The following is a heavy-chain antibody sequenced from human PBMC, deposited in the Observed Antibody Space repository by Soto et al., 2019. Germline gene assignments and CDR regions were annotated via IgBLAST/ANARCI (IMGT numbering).Heavy chain of an antibody. CDR3: ARGSSSSWSRPYYYYYYGMDV. D-gene: IGHD6-13*01. CDR2: IYYSGST. CDR1: GVSISSYY. Sequence: SETLSLTCTVSGVSISSYYWSWIRQPPGKGLEWIGYIYYSGSTNYNPSLKSRVTISVDTSKNQFSLKLSSVTAADTAVYYCARGSSSSWSRPYYYYYYGMDVWGQGTTVTVSS. J-gene: IGHJ6*02. V-gene: IGHV4-59*01.